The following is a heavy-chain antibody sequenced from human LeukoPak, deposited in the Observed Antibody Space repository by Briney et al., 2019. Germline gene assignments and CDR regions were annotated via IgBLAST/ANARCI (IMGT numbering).Heavy chain of an antibody. D-gene: IGHD6-13*01. J-gene: IGHJ4*02. CDR3: AREYSSSWYVPYYFDY. CDR2: ISSSGSTI. V-gene: IGHV3-48*03. CDR1: GFTFSSYE. Sequence: GGSLRLSCAASGFTFSSYEMNWVRQAPGKGLEWVSYISSSGSTIYYAGSVKGRFTISRDNAKNSLYLQMNSLRAEDTAVYYCAREYSSSWYVPYYFDYWGQGTLVTVSS.